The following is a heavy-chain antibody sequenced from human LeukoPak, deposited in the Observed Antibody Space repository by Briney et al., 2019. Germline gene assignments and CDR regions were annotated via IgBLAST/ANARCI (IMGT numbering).Heavy chain of an antibody. D-gene: IGHD3-22*01. CDR2: IYYSGST. Sequence: PSETVSLMCTVPGGSMSSYYWSWIRQPPGKGLEWIGYIYYSGSTNYNPSLKSRVTISVDTSKNQFSLKLSSVTAADTAVYYCARDRKSSGFYYVDALHIWVRGTLVTVST. CDR1: GGSMSSYY. J-gene: IGHJ4*02. CDR3: ARDRKSSGFYYVDALHI. V-gene: IGHV4-59*01.